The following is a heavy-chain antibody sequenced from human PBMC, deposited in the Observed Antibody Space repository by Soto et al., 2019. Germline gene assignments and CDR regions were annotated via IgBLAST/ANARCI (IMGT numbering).Heavy chain of an antibody. CDR2: IIPILGIA. D-gene: IGHD3-9*01. Sequence: QVQLVQSGAEVKKPGSSVKVSCKASGGTFSSYTISWVRQAPGQGLEWMGRIIPILGIANYAQKFQGRVTSTADKSTSTAYMELSSLRSEDTAVYYCAIAGYYDILTGYYKGAFDIWGQGTMVTVSS. V-gene: IGHV1-69*02. CDR3: AIAGYYDILTGYYKGAFDI. CDR1: GGTFSSYT. J-gene: IGHJ3*02.